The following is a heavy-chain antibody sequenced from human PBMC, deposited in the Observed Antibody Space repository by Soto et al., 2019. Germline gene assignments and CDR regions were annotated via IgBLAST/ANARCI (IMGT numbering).Heavy chain of an antibody. CDR3: ARGGGVGVAGSAAFEM. CDR1: GYPVTAYY. D-gene: IGHD3-3*01. V-gene: IGHV1-2*02. Sequence: QLHLVHSGAVVKKPGASVTVSCSASGYPVTAYYMHWVRQAPGRGLEWMGGINPATGAAKYTQTFQGRVTMPRDTSTSTVFMELSGLTSEDTAVFYCARGGGVGVAGSAAFEMWGQGTLVTVSS. J-gene: IGHJ3*02. CDR2: INPATGAA.